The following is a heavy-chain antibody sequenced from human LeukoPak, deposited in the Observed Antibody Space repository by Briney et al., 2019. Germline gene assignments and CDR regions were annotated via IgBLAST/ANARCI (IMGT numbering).Heavy chain of an antibody. J-gene: IGHJ4*02. V-gene: IGHV3-15*01. CDR1: GFTFSNAW. Sequence: PGGSLRLSCAASGFTFSNAWMSWVRQAPGKGLEWVGRIKSKTDGGTTDYAAPVKGRFTISRDDSKNTLYLQMNSLKTEDTAMYYCTTGHSSSWYGPYYFDYWGQGTLVTVSS. CDR3: TTGHSSSWYGPYYFDY. CDR2: IKSKTDGGTT. D-gene: IGHD6-13*01.